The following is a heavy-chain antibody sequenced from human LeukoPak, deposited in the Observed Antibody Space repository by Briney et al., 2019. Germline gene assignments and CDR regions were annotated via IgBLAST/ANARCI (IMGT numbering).Heavy chain of an antibody. Sequence: GGSLRLSCAASGFTFSTYWMSWVRQAPGKGLEWVANIKQDGSEICYVDSVKGRFTISRDNAKNSLYLQMNSLRGEDTAVYYCASGQQLGYWGQGTLVTVSS. CDR3: ASGQQLGY. J-gene: IGHJ4*02. D-gene: IGHD6-13*01. CDR1: GFTFSTYW. V-gene: IGHV3-7*03. CDR2: IKQDGSEI.